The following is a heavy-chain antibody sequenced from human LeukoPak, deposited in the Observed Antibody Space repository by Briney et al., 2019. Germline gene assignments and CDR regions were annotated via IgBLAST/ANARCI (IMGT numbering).Heavy chain of an antibody. Sequence: PSETLSLTCAVSDYSITSDYYWGWIRQPPGTGLEWIGSIYHSGTTDYNPSLKSRVTISVDTSKNQFPLKLTSVTAADTAVYYCAREGSTSGTNWFDPWGQGNLVTVSS. CDR1: DYSITSDYY. CDR3: AREGSTSGTNWFDP. D-gene: IGHD3-10*01. V-gene: IGHV4-38-2*02. J-gene: IGHJ5*02. CDR2: IYHSGTT.